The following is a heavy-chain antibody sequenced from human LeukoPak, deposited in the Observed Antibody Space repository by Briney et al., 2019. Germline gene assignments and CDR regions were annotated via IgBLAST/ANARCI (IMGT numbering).Heavy chain of an antibody. J-gene: IGHJ4*02. V-gene: IGHV3-23*01. D-gene: IGHD3-10*01. CDR1: GITLSNYG. CDR2: ISGTGGST. Sequence: GGSLRLSCAVSGITLSNYGMSWVRQAPGKGLEWFAGISGTGGSTNYADSVKGRFTISRDNPKNTLYLQMNSLRAEDTAVYFCAKRGVVIRVILVGFHKEAYYFDSWGQEALVTVSS. CDR3: AKRGVVIRVILVGFHKEAYYFDS.